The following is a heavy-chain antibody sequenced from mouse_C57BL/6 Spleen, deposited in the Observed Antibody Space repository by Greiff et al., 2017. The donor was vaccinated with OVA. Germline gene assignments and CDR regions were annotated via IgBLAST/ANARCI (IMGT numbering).Heavy chain of an antibody. CDR2: IDPSDSYT. CDR1: GYTFTSYW. V-gene: IGHV1-50*01. CDR3: ARPSYGSSHWYFDV. J-gene: IGHJ1*03. D-gene: IGHD1-1*01. Sequence: VQLQQPGAELVKPGASVKLSCKASGYTFTSYWMQWVKQRPGQGLEWIGEIDPSDSYTNYNQKFKGKATLTIDTSSSTAYMQLSSLTSEDSAVYYCARPSYGSSHWYFDVWGTGTTVTVSS.